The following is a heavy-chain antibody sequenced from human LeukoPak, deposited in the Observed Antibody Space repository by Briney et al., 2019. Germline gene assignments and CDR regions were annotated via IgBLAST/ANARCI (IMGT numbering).Heavy chain of an antibody. J-gene: IGHJ4*02. V-gene: IGHV1-69*13. D-gene: IGHD3-10*01. CDR2: IIPIFGTA. CDR1: GGTFSSYA. CDR3: AREYSFGFGFDY. Sequence: ASVTVSCKASGGTFSSYAISWVRQAPGQGLEWMGGIIPIFGTANYAQKFQGRVTITADESTSTAYMELSSLRSEDTAVYYCAREYSFGFGFDYWGQGTLVTVSS.